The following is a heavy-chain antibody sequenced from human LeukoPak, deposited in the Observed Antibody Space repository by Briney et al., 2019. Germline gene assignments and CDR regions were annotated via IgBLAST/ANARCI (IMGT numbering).Heavy chain of an antibody. Sequence: PSETLSLTCTVSGGSISSSSYYSGWIRQPPGKGLEWIGSIYYSGSTYYNPSLKSRVTISVDTSKNQFSLKLSSVTAADTAVYYCARDYDSSGYYYGLDYWGQGTLVTVSS. V-gene: IGHV4-39*02. J-gene: IGHJ4*02. CDR2: IYYSGST. CDR3: ARDYDSSGYYYGLDY. D-gene: IGHD3-22*01. CDR1: GGSISSSSYY.